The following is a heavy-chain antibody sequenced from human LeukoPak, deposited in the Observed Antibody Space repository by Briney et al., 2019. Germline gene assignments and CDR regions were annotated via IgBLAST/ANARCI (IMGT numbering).Heavy chain of an antibody. Sequence: PGGSLRISCAASGFTLSSYAMNWVRQAPGKGLEWVSTISSSGSYIFYADSLRGRFTISRDDANNSLHLQMDSLRAEDTAVYYCARDGDITPTDVWGQGTTVTVSS. CDR1: GFTLSSYA. D-gene: IGHD2-15*01. V-gene: IGHV3-21*01. CDR2: ISSSGSYI. J-gene: IGHJ6*02. CDR3: ARDGDITPTDV.